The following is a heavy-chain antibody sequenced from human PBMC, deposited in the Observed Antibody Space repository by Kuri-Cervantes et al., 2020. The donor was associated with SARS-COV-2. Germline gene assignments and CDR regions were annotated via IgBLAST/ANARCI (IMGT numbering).Heavy chain of an antibody. CDR2: INHSGST. D-gene: IGHD6-13*01. V-gene: IGHV4-34*01. CDR3: ARRGGGGPRIAAAGHFDY. J-gene: IGHJ4*02. CDR1: GGSFSGYY. Sequence: SETLSLTCAVYGGSFSGYYWSWIRQPPGKGLEWIGEINHSGSTNYNPSLKSRVTISVDTSKNQFSLKLSSVTAADTAVYYCARRGGGGPRIAAAGHFDYWGQGNLVNVSS.